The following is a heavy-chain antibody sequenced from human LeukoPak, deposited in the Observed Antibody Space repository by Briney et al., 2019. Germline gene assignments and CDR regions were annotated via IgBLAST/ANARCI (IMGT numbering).Heavy chain of an antibody. D-gene: IGHD3-16*01. CDR2: ISYDGSSK. CDR3: ARESGWGGYDIGL. V-gene: IGHV3-30-3*01. Sequence: GGSLRLSCAASGFTFSSYAMHWVRQAPGKSLQWVTLISYDGSSKYYADSVKGRFTISRDNSKNTLFLQMNSLRAEDTALYYCARESGWGGYDIGLWGQGTLVTVSS. J-gene: IGHJ5*02. CDR1: GFTFSSYA.